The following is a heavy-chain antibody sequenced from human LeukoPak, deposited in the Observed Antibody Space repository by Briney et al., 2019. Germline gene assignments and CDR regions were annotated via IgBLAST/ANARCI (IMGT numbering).Heavy chain of an antibody. J-gene: IGHJ4*02. CDR3: AGLVGRYSSGLYYYYFDY. CDR1: GDSINSLDL. CDR2: MYLSGTT. D-gene: IGHD3-22*01. Sequence: SGTLSLTCTVSGDSINSLDLWSWVRQPPGKGLEWIGEMYLSGTTHSNPSVKSRVTISIDKSKNQFFLNLSPVTAADTAVYYCAGLVGRYSSGLYYYYFDYWGQGTLVTVSS. V-gene: IGHV4-4*02.